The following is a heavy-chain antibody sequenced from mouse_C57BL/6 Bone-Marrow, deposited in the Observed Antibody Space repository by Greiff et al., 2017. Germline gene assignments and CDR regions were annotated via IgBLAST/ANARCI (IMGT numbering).Heavy chain of an antibody. V-gene: IGHV1-81*01. D-gene: IGHD2-3*01. Sequence: VQLQQSGAELARPGASVKLSCKASGYTFTSYGISWVKQRTGQGLEWIGEIYPRSGNTYYNAKFKGKATLTADKSSSPAYMELRSLTSEDSAVYFCARDGYYAMDYWGQGTSVTVSS. J-gene: IGHJ4*01. CDR1: GYTFTSYG. CDR3: ARDGYYAMDY. CDR2: IYPRSGNT.